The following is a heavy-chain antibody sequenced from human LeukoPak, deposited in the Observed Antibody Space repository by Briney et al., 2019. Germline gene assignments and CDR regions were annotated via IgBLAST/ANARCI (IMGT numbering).Heavy chain of an antibody. J-gene: IGHJ4*01. D-gene: IGHD2/OR15-2a*01. CDR2: CSNGAT. CDR3: SRDCTTPRFGY. V-gene: IGHV4-38-2*02. Sequence: NPSESLSLTCAVSGASISSRNYRGWRRQPPWKGQEVIGTCSNGATYYTPSLKSRVTISIDTSRNEVSLKLSPVTGADASVHYCSRDCTTPRFGYWG. CDR1: GASISSRNY.